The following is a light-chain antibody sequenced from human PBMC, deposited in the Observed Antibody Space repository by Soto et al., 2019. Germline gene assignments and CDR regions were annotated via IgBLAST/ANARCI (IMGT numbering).Light chain of an antibody. V-gene: IGKV3-15*01. Sequence: DIAMTQSPVSLSVSPGERATLSCTASQSVSTNLAWYQQKPGQAPRLLIYAGSTRATGIPASFSGGGSGTECTLTISSLQSEDVAVYYCQQYAKWPWTFGQGTKVDIK. CDR2: AGS. CDR3: QQYAKWPWT. J-gene: IGKJ1*01. CDR1: QSVSTN.